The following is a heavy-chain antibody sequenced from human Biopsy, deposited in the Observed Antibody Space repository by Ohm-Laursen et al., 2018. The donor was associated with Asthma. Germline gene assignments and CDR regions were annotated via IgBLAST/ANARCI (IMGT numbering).Heavy chain of an antibody. Sequence: SSVKVSCKAPGGTFSNFAIRWVRQAPGQGLEWLGGINAVFGTTNYAQKFQGRVTITTDESTSTAYMEVSSLRSEDTAIYYCARCQVGYSSGWSLLLKKIYYSGMDVWGQGTAVTVSS. CDR1: GGTFSNFA. J-gene: IGHJ6*02. CDR3: ARCQVGYSSGWSLLLKKIYYSGMDV. D-gene: IGHD6-19*01. V-gene: IGHV1-69*05. CDR2: INAVFGTT.